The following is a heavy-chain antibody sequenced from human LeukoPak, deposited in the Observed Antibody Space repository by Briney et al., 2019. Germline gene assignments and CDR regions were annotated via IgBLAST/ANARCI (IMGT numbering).Heavy chain of an antibody. CDR2: IYYSGST. CDR1: GGSISSSSYY. Sequence: PSETLSLTCTVSGGSISSSSYYWGWIRQPPGKGLEWIGIIYYSGSTYYNPSLKSRLTISVDTSKNQFSLKLSSVTATDTAVYYCARRGYCSSTSCYEYWFDPGAREPWSPSPQ. V-gene: IGHV4-39*01. J-gene: IGHJ5*02. D-gene: IGHD2-2*01. CDR3: ARRGYCSSTSCYEYWFDP.